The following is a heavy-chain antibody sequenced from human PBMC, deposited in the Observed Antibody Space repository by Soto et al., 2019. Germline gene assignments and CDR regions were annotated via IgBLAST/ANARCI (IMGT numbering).Heavy chain of an antibody. V-gene: IGHV1-69*04. CDR2: IIPILGIA. CDR3: ARDTGAAVAYFDY. Sequence: SVKVSCKASGGTFSSYTISWVRQAPGQGLEWMGRIIPILGIANYAQKFQGRVTTTADKSTSTAYMELSSLRSEDTAVYYCARDTGAAVAYFDYWGQGTLVTVSS. CDR1: GGTFSSYT. D-gene: IGHD6-19*01. J-gene: IGHJ4*02.